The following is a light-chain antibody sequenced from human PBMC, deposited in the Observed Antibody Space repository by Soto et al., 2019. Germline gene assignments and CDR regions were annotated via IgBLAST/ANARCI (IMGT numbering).Light chain of an antibody. Sequence: QSALTQPPSASGSPGQSVAISCTGTSSDVGGYNYVSWYQQHPGKAPKLMIYEVNKRPSGVPDRFSGSKSGNTASLTVSGLQAEDEADYYCCSYAGSYTFHYVFGTGTKLTVL. CDR3: CSYAGSYTFHYV. J-gene: IGLJ1*01. CDR2: EVN. CDR1: SSDVGGYNY. V-gene: IGLV2-8*01.